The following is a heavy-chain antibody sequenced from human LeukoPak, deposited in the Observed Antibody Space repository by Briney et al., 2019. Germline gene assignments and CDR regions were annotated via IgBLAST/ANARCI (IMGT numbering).Heavy chain of an antibody. Sequence: SETLSLTCTVSGGSISSYYWNWIRQPPGKGLEWIGYIYYSGNTNCHPSPKSRVTISVDTSKNQFSLKLSSVTAADTAVYYCAKTGDLNYWYFDLWGRGTLVTVSS. J-gene: IGHJ2*01. CDR3: AKTGDLNYWYFDL. CDR2: IYYSGNT. CDR1: GGSISSYY. V-gene: IGHV4-59*01. D-gene: IGHD7-27*01.